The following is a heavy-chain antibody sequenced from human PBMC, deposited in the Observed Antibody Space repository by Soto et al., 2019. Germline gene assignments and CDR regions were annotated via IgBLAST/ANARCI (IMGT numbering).Heavy chain of an antibody. CDR1: GYTFTSYA. D-gene: IGHD2-21*01. V-gene: IGHV1-3*01. J-gene: IGHJ4*02. CDR3: ARSGGEIVEANY. Sequence: QVQLVQSGAEVKKPGASVKVSCKASGYTFTSYAMHWVRQAPGQRLEWMGWINAGNGNTKYSQKFQGRVTITRDTSASTAYMELSSLRSEDTAVYYCARSGGEIVEANYWGQGTLVTVSS. CDR2: INAGNGNT.